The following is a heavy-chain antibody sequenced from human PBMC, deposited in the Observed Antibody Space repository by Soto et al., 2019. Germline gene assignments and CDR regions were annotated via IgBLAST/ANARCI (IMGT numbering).Heavy chain of an antibody. V-gene: IGHV6-1*01. D-gene: IGHD6-19*01. Sequence: SQTLSLTCAISGDSVSSNSAAWNWIRQSPSRGLEWLGRTYYRSKWYNDYAVSVKSRITSNPDTSKNQFSLQLNSVTPEDTAVYYCARDGYGSGWSEDYFDYWGQGTLVTVSS. CDR2: TYYRSKWYN. CDR1: GDSVSSNSAA. CDR3: ARDGYGSGWSEDYFDY. J-gene: IGHJ4*02.